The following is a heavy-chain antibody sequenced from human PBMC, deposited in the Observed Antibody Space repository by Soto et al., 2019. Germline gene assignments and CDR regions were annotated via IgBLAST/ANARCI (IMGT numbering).Heavy chain of an antibody. CDR2: IYYSGST. D-gene: IGHD6-6*01. CDR1: GGSVSSGSYY. CDR3: ARVAEQLVSYYYYGIDV. J-gene: IGHJ6*02. Sequence: SETLSLTCTVSGGSVSSGSYYWSWIRQPPGKGLEWIGYIYYSGSTNYNPSLKSRVTISVDTSKNQFSLKLSSVTAADTAVYYCARVAEQLVSYYYYGIDVWGQGTTVTVSS. V-gene: IGHV4-61*01.